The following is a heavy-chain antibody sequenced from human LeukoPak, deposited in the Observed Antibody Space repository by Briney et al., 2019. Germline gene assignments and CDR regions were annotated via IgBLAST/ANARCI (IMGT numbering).Heavy chain of an antibody. CDR1: GFAFNTYA. CDR2: ISYDGSNK. D-gene: IGHD6-19*01. V-gene: IGHV3-30*18. J-gene: IGHJ4*02. CDR3: AKGTNLYSSEFDY. Sequence: GRSLRLSCAASGFAFNTYAMHWVRQAPGKGLEWVAVISYDGSNKYYADSVKGRFTISRDNSKNTLYLQMNSLRAEDTAVYYCAKGTNLYSSEFDYWGQGTLVTVSS.